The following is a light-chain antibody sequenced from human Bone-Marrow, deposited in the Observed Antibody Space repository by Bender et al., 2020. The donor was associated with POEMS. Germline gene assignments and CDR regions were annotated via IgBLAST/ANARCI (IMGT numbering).Light chain of an antibody. CDR1: ASDRGTTP. V-gene: IGLV1-44*01. J-gene: IGLJ2*01. CDR2: NSD. Sequence: QSVLTQPPSASATPGQRVTISCSRSASDRGTTPINWYQHLPGTAPKLIIYNSDQRPSGVSNRFSGSQSGNTASLTISGLQAEDEADYYCCSYAGLSTVVFGGGTRLTVL. CDR3: CSYAGLSTVV.